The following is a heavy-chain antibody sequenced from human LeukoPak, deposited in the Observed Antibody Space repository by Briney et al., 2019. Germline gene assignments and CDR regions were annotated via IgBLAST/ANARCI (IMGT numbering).Heavy chain of an antibody. D-gene: IGHD1-26*01. CDR1: GGSISSYY. Sequence: SETLSLTCTVSGGSISSYYWSWIRQPPGKGLEWIGYIYYSGSTNYNPSLKSRVTISVDTSKNQFSLKLSSVTAADTAVYYCARVGGSYYTYFDYWGQGTLVTVSS. V-gene: IGHV4-59*01. J-gene: IGHJ4*02. CDR2: IYYSGST. CDR3: ARVGGSYYTYFDY.